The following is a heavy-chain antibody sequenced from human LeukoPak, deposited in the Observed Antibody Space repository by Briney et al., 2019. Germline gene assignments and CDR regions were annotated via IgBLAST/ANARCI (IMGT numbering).Heavy chain of an antibody. Sequence: PSETLSLTCTVSGGSIISYYWSWIRQPPGKGLEWIGYIYYSGSTNYNPSLKSRVTISVDTSKNQFSLKLSSVTAADTAVYYCARAVQYYYDSSGYPKWFDPWGQGTLITVSS. D-gene: IGHD3-22*01. V-gene: IGHV4-59*01. J-gene: IGHJ5*02. CDR1: GGSIISYY. CDR2: IYYSGST. CDR3: ARAVQYYYDSSGYPKWFDP.